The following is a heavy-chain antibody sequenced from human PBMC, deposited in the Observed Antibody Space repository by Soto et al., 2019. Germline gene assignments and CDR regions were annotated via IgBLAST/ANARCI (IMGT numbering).Heavy chain of an antibody. Sequence: GGSLRLSCAASGFTFSSYAMSWVRQAPGKGLEWVSAISGSGGSTYYADSVKGRFTISRDNSKNTLYLQMNSLRAEDTAIYYCTSIAARRSRYYFDYWGQGTLVTVSS. V-gene: IGHV3-23*01. J-gene: IGHJ4*02. CDR2: ISGSGGST. CDR3: TSIAARRSRYYFDY. D-gene: IGHD6-6*01. CDR1: GFTFSSYA.